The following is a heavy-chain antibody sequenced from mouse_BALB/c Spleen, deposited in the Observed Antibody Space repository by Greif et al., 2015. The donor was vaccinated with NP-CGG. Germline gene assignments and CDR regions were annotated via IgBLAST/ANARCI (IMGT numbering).Heavy chain of an antibody. D-gene: IGHD4-1*01. CDR2: IYPGSGNT. CDR1: GYTFTDYY. Sequence: QVQLLQSGPELVKPGASVKISCKASGYTFTDYYINWVKQKPGQGLEWIGWIYPGSGNTKYNEKFKGKATLTVDTSSSTAYMQFSSLTSEDTAVYFCARRTGTEAMDYWGQGTSVTVSS. J-gene: IGHJ4*01. CDR3: ARRTGTEAMDY. V-gene: IGHV1-84*02.